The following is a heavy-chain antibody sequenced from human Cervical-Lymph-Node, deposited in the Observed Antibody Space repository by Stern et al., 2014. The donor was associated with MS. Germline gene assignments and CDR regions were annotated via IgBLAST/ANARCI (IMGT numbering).Heavy chain of an antibody. V-gene: IGHV1-69*12. CDR3: ARDGRHTYTYALDV. J-gene: IGHJ6*02. Sequence: QDQLVQSGAEVKKPGSSVKISCKASGGTFNVYAINWLRQAPGQGLEWMGGIIPILGTANHAQKFQGRVKITADESTRTTSMQLSSLRSNDTAVYYCARDGRHTYTYALDVWGQGTTVTVSS. CDR1: GGTFNVYA. CDR2: IIPILGTA. D-gene: IGHD2-2*02.